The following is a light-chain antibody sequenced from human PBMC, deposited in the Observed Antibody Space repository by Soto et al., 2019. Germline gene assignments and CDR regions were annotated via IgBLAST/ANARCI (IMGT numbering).Light chain of an antibody. V-gene: IGKV3-20*01. Sequence: EIVLTQSPGTLSLTPGERATLSCRASQSVSSSYLAWYQQKPGQAPRLLIFGASNRATGIPDRFSGGGSGTDFTLTISRLEPEDFILYFCQQYGSSPLTFGQGTKVEI. CDR3: QQYGSSPLT. CDR2: GAS. J-gene: IGKJ1*01. CDR1: QSVSSSY.